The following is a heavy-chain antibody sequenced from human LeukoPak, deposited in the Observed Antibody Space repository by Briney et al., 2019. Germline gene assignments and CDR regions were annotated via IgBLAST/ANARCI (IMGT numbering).Heavy chain of an antibody. Sequence: PGGSLRLSCAASGFTFSRYEMNWVRQAPGKGLEWLSYITSSGFTTYYADSVKGRFAISRDNAKNSLYLQMNSLRAEDTAIYYCATDPDYGDYMDVWGKGTTVTVSS. CDR1: GFTFSRYE. J-gene: IGHJ6*03. V-gene: IGHV3-48*03. CDR3: ATDPDYGDYMDV. CDR2: ITSSGFTT. D-gene: IGHD4-17*01.